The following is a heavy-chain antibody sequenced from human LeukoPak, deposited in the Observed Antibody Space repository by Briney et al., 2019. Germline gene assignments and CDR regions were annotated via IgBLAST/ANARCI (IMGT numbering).Heavy chain of an antibody. CDR2: ISYDGSNK. D-gene: IGHD1-14*01. CDR3: AKDPDTSRHGFDP. CDR1: GFTFSSYG. J-gene: IGHJ5*02. Sequence: GRSLRLSCAASGFTFSSYGMHWVRQAPGKGLEWVAVISYDGSNKYYADSVKGRFTISRDNSKNTLYLQMNSLRAEDTAVYYCAKDPDTSRHGFDPWGQGSLVTVSS. V-gene: IGHV3-30*18.